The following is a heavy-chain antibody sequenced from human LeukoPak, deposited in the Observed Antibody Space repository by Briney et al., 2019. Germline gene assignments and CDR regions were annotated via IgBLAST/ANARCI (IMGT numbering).Heavy chain of an antibody. Sequence: PSETLSLTCSVSGGSISSDDYCWHWIRQHPGTGLEWIVYIYYSGSTYYNPSLKSRVALSVDTSKNQFSLKLSSLTAADTAVYYCAKSREEIRGLDAFDIWGQGTMVTVSS. CDR3: AKSREEIRGLDAFDI. V-gene: IGHV4-31*03. D-gene: IGHD5-24*01. J-gene: IGHJ3*02. CDR1: GGSISSDDYC. CDR2: IYYSGST.